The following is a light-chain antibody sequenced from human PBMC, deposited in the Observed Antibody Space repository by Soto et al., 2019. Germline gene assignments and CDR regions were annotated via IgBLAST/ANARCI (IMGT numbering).Light chain of an antibody. CDR1: TSDVGGYIS. Sequence: QSALTQPASVSGSPGQSVTISCTGTTSDVGGYISVSWYQQHPGKAPKLMIYEVSKRPSGVPDRFSGSKSGNTASLTVSGLQGEDEADYYCSSYAGTNNPFVFGTGTKLTVL. CDR3: SSYAGTNNPFV. V-gene: IGLV2-8*01. J-gene: IGLJ1*01. CDR2: EVS.